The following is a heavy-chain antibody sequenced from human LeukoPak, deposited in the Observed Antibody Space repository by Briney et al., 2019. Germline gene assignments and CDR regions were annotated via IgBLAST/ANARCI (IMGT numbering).Heavy chain of an antibody. V-gene: IGHV4-59*01. CDR2: IYYSGST. J-gene: IGHJ2*01. CDR1: GDSINNYY. D-gene: IGHD6-13*01. Sequence: SETLSLTCTVSGDSINNYYWSWIWQPPGKGLEWIGYIYYSGSTNYNPSLKSRVTISVDTSKNQFSLKLSSVTAADTAVYYCARVYYSSSYDYWYFDLWGRGTLVTVSS. CDR3: ARVYYSSSYDYWYFDL.